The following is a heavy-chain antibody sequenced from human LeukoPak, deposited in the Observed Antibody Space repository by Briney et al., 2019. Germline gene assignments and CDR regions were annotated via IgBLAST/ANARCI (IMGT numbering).Heavy chain of an antibody. V-gene: IGHV1-2*02. CDR2: INPNSGGT. Sequence: ASVKVSCKASGYTFTGYYMHWVRQAPGQGLEWMGWINPNSGGTNYAQKFQGRVTMTRDTSISTAYMELSRLRSDDTAVYYCARDSLDSSGYEIWGQGTMVTVSS. D-gene: IGHD3-22*01. CDR1: GYTFTGYY. CDR3: ARDSLDSSGYEI. J-gene: IGHJ3*02.